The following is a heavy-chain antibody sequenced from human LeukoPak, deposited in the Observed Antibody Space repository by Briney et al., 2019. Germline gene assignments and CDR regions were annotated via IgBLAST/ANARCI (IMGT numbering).Heavy chain of an antibody. CDR3: ARVRAVAGGESTIFDY. J-gene: IGHJ4*02. V-gene: IGHV3-30-3*01. CDR2: ISYDGSNK. Sequence: PGRSLRLSCAASGFTFSSYAMHWVRQAPGKGLEWVAVISYDGSNKYYADFVKGRFTISRDNSKNTLYLQMNSLRAEDTAVYYCARVRAVAGGESTIFDYWGQGTLVTVSS. CDR1: GFTFSSYA. D-gene: IGHD6-19*01.